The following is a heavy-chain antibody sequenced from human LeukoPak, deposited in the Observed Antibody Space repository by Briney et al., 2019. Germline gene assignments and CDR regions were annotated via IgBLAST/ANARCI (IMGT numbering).Heavy chain of an antibody. Sequence: SETLSLTCVVSGGSFSGYYLTWIRQAPGKGLEWIGDITHRGGTSYNPSLRSRASLSLDTSKNQFSLYLTSVTAADTALYFCARFADSKPIDNWGQGTLVTVSS. CDR3: ARFADSKPIDN. J-gene: IGHJ4*02. CDR1: GGSFSGYY. V-gene: IGHV4-34*01. D-gene: IGHD3-3*01. CDR2: ITHRGGT.